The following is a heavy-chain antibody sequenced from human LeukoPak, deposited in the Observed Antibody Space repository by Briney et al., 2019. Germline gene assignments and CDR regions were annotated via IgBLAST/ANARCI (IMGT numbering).Heavy chain of an antibody. D-gene: IGHD7-27*01. Sequence: KPSETLSLTCTVSGGSIYNDDYYWGWLRQPPGKGLEWIGNVYHSGSTDYNPSLKNRVLISADSSTNRVYLDLRSVTATDTAVYYCARLVSAGWGNPNYSDYWGQGTLVHVSS. CDR3: ARLVSAGWGNPNYSDY. V-gene: IGHV4-39*01. J-gene: IGHJ4*01. CDR1: GGSIYNDDYY. CDR2: VYHSGST.